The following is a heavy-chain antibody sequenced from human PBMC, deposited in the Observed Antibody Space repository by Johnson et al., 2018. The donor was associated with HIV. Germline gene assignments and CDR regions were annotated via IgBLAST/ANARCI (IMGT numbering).Heavy chain of an antibody. V-gene: IGHV3-66*03. CDR2: IYSGGTT. CDR3: ARDKDYGANQAFDI. CDR1: GLIVSSSY. J-gene: IGHJ3*02. D-gene: IGHD4-17*01. Sequence: VQLVESGGGLIQPGGSLRLSCAASGLIVSSSYMTWVRQAPGKGLEWVSVIYSGGTTYYADSVKGRFTISRNNSKNTLYLQMNSLATEYTAVYYCARDKDYGANQAFDIWGQGTMVTVSS.